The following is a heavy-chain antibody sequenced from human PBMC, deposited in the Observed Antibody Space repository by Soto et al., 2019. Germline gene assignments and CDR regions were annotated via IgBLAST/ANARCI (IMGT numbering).Heavy chain of an antibody. J-gene: IGHJ4*02. V-gene: IGHV4-34*01. D-gene: IGHD3-3*01. CDR1: GGSFSGYY. CDR3: ASRARLGVVMIDY. Sequence: NPSETLSLTCAVYGGSFSGYYWSWIRQPPGKGLEWIGEINHSGSTNYNPSLKSRVTISVDTSKNQFSLKLSSVTAADTAVYYCASRARLGVVMIDYWGQGTLVTVSS. CDR2: INHSGST.